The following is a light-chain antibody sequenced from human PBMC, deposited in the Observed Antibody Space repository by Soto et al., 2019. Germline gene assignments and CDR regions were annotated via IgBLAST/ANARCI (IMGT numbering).Light chain of an antibody. J-gene: IGKJ1*01. V-gene: IGKV1-17*01. CDR1: QGIRND. CDR3: LQYNDYPQT. Sequence: IQLTQSPSALSASVGYRVSFTCRASQGIRNDLAWFQQKXGKAPRRLIYGASSLQSGVPKRFRGSGSGTEFTLTIDSLQPEDFEVYHCLQYNDYPQTFGQGTKVDIK. CDR2: GAS.